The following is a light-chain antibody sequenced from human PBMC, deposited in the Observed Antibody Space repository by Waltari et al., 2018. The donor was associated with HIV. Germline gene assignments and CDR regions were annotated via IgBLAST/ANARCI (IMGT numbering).Light chain of an antibody. J-gene: IGLJ2*01. CDR1: NLGDKF. Sequence: SYALTQPPSVSVSPGQTATITCSGDNLGDKFTSWYQQKAGQSPLLVIYQDAKRPSGIPERFSGSNSGKTATLTISGAQAVDEADYYCQAWDSRSVVFGGGTKLTVL. CDR2: QDA. V-gene: IGLV3-1*01. CDR3: QAWDSRSVV.